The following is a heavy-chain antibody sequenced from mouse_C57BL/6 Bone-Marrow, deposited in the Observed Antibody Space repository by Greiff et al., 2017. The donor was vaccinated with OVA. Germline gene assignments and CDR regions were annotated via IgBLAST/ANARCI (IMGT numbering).Heavy chain of an antibody. CDR3: ARGECWRLLYYYAMDY. V-gene: IGHV1-64*01. J-gene: IGHJ4*01. D-gene: IGHD2-13*01. CDR2: IHPYSGST. CDR1: GYTFTSYW. Sequence: QVQLQQPGAELVKPGASVKLSCKASGYTFTSYWMHWVKQRPGQGLEWIGMIHPYSGSTSYNEKFKSKATLTVDKSSSTAYMQLNSLTSEDSAVYYCARGECWRLLYYYAMDYGCRGHAVPVTA.